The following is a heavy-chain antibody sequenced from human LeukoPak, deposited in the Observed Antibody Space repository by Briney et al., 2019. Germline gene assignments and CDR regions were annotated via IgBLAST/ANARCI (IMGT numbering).Heavy chain of an antibody. D-gene: IGHD3-16*01. CDR1: GFIFRHYA. J-gene: IGHJ4*02. CDR2: TKGYGFHT. Sequence: GGSQPLPHPGSGFIFRHYAMSWIRQPPVQGPEAHPGTKGYGFHTYYADSVKGRFTVARDNSKNTLSLQMNSLGAEDTAVYYCAKDTGPLMITFGGVVISYFDYWGQGALVTVSS. V-gene: IGHV3-23*01. CDR3: AKDTGPLMITFGGVVISYFDY.